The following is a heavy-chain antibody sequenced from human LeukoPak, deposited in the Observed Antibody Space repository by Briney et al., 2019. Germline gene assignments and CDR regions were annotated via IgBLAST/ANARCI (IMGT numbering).Heavy chain of an antibody. CDR1: GYRSTSYW. CDR3: ARTYCGGDCYYSYFDY. V-gene: IGHV5-51*01. J-gene: IGHJ4*02. Sequence: RGESLKISCKVSGYRSTSYWIAWVRQMPGKGLEWMGIINPGDSDTRYSPSFQGQVTISADKSISTAYLQWSSLKASDTAMYYCARTYCGGDCYYSYFDYWGQGTLVTVSS. D-gene: IGHD2-21*02. CDR2: INPGDSDT.